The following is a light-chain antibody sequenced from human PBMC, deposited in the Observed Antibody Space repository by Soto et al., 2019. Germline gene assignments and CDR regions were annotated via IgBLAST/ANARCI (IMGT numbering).Light chain of an antibody. J-gene: IGKJ1*01. CDR3: QQYNNWPRT. V-gene: IGKV3-15*01. Sequence: ELVLTQSPATVSVSPGERATLSCRASQSVSSNLAWYQQKPGQAPRLLIYGASTRATGIPARFSGSGSGTEFTLTISSLQSEDFAVYYCQQYNNWPRTFGQGTKVDIK. CDR2: GAS. CDR1: QSVSSN.